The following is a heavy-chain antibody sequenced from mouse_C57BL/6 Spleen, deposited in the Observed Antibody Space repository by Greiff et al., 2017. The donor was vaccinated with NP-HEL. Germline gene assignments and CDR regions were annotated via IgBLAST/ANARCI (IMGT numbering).Heavy chain of an antibody. CDR1: GYTFTSYW. CDR3: ARTSYYYGSSYEYFDV. V-gene: IGHV1-64*01. Sequence: VQLQQPGAELVKPGASVKLSCKASGYTFTSYWMHWVKQRPGQGLEWIGMIHPNSGSTNYNEKFKSKATLTVDKSSSTAYMQLSSLTSEDSAVYYCARTSYYYGSSYEYFDVWGTGTTVTVSS. J-gene: IGHJ1*03. D-gene: IGHD1-1*01. CDR2: IHPNSGST.